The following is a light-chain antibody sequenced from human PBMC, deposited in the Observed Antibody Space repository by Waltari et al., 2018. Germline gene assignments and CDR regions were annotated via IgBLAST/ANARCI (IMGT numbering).Light chain of an antibody. CDR2: GSS. V-gene: IGLV1-40*01. J-gene: IGLJ3*02. CDR1: GSNIGAGYA. Sequence: QSVLTQPPSVSGAPGQRVPISCTGSGSNIGAGYAVHWYQQLPRAAPKLLIYGSSTRPLGVPDRFFGSTSGTSASLAITGLQAEDEADYYCQSYDTSLSVVFGGGTKLTVL. CDR3: QSYDTSLSVV.